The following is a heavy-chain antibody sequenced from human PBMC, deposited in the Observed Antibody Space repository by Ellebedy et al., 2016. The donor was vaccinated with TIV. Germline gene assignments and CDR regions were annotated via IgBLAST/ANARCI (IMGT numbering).Heavy chain of an antibody. D-gene: IGHD5-18*01. V-gene: IGHV3-30*18. CDR1: GFNFRSYG. CDR3: AKDPGGGGYGFDYLDY. Sequence: GGSLRLSCTTSGFNFRSYGMHWVRQAPGKGLEWVALISFDGKKQYYGDPVKGRFTITRDNPRNTVYLQMNNLRVEDTAVYYCAKDPGGGGYGFDYLDYWGQGTPVTVSS. J-gene: IGHJ4*02. CDR2: ISFDGKKQ.